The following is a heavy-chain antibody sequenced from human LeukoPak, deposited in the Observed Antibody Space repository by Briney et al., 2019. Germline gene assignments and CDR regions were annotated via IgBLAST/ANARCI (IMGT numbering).Heavy chain of an antibody. CDR2: IYSGADT. CDR3: ARAQYCSGGSCYSGTLGS. D-gene: IGHD2-15*01. J-gene: IGHJ5*02. V-gene: IGHV3-53*04. CDR1: GITVSGNY. Sequence: GGSLRLSCAASGITVSGNYMAWVRQAPGKGLEWASVIYSGADTYYADSVKGRFTISRHSSQNTVFLQMNSLRPEDTAVYYCARAQYCSGGSCYSGTLGSWGQGTLVTVSS.